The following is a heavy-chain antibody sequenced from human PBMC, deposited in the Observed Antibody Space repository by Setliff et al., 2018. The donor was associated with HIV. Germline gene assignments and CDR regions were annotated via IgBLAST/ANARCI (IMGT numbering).Heavy chain of an antibody. V-gene: IGHV4-34*01. D-gene: IGHD2-21*02. CDR3: ATLDHSGGNFLAY. CDR1: GGSLSDHY. CDR2: INHSGST. J-gene: IGHJ4*02. Sequence: PSETLSLTCAVYGGSLSDHYWSWIRQPPGKGLEWIGEINHSGSTNYNPSLRSRVSISVDTSKNQFSLRLSSVTAADTAVYYCATLDHSGGNFLAYWGQGSLVTVSS.